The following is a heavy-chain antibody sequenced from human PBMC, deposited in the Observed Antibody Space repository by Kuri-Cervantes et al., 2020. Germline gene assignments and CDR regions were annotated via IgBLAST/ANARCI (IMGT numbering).Heavy chain of an antibody. J-gene: IGHJ4*02. CDR2: IRNRAASYTT. CDR3: TSSHYYETIGFSADDY. D-gene: IGHD3-22*01. CDR1: GFIFSDHY. V-gene: IGHV3-72*01. Sequence: GGSLRLSCAASGFIFSDHYMDWVRQAPGKGLEWVGRIRNRAASYTTEYAASVKGRFTISRDDSKSVAYLQMNSLKTEDTAVYYCTSSHYYETIGFSADDYWGQGTLVTVSS.